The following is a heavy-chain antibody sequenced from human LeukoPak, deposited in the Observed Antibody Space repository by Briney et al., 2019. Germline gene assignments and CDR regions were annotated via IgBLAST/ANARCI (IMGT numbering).Heavy chain of an antibody. J-gene: IGHJ6*02. CDR2: INHTGST. CDR1: GGSFSGYY. V-gene: IGHV4-34*01. CDR3: ARAGPYYYYGMNV. Sequence: SETLSLTCAVYGGSFSGYYWSWIRQPPGKGLEWIGEINHTGSTNYNPSLKSRVTISVDTSKNQFSLKLSSVTAADTAVYYCARAGPYYYYGMNVWGQGTTVTVSS.